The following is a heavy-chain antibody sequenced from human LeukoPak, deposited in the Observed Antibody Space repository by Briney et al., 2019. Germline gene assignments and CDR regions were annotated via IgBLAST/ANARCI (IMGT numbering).Heavy chain of an antibody. V-gene: IGHV1-2*02. J-gene: IGHJ5*02. D-gene: IGHD4-17*01. CDR1: GYTFTGYY. CDR2: INPNSGGT. CDR3: AREDDYGDSSWFDP. Sequence: GASVKVSCKASGYTFTGYYMHWVRQAPGQGLEWMGWINPNSGGTNYAQKFQGRVTMTRDTSIGTAYMELTRLTSDDTAVYYCAREDDYGDSSWFDPWGQGTLVTVSS.